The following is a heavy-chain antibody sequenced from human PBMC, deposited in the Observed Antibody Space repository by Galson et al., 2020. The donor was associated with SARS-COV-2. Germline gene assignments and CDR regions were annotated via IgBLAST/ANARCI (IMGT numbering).Heavy chain of an antibody. V-gene: IGHV4-59*01. Sequence: SETLSLTCTVSGGSISSYYWSWIRQSPEKGLEWIGYIYYIGSTNYNPSLKSRVTMSIDRSKNQFSLNLKSVTAADTAMYFCARHPQGSSDWSYYFDYWGLGSMVTVSS. D-gene: IGHD6-19*01. J-gene: IGHJ4*02. CDR1: GGSISSYY. CDR2: IYYIGST. CDR3: ARHPQGSSDWSYYFDY.